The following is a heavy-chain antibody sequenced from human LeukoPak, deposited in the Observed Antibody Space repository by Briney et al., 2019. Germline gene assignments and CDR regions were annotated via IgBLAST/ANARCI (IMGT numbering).Heavy chain of an antibody. CDR3: AKIRGAIDY. J-gene: IGHJ4*02. Sequence: PGGSLRLSCAASGFTFSDYYMSWIRQAPGKGLEWVAFIRYDGSNKYYAYSVKGRFTISRDNSKNTLYLQMNSLRAEDTAVYYCAKIRGAIDYWGQGTLVTVSS. CDR1: GFTFSDYY. D-gene: IGHD3-10*01. CDR2: IRYDGSNK. V-gene: IGHV3-30*02.